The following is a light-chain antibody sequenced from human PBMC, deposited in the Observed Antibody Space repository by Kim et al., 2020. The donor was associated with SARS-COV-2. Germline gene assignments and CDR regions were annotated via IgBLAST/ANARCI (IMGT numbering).Light chain of an antibody. CDR1: QSVSSY. V-gene: IGKV3-11*01. CDR2: DAS. J-gene: IGKJ4*01. Sequence: SLSPGERATLSCRASQSVSSYLAWYQHKPGQAPRLLIYDASNRATGIPARFSGSGSGTDFTLTIGSLEPEDFAVYYCQQRSDWPTFGGGTKVDIK. CDR3: QQRSDWPT.